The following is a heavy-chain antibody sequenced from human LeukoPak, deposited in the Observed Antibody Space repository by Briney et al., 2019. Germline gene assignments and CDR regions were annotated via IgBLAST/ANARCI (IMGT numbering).Heavy chain of an antibody. J-gene: IGHJ4*02. CDR3: RAATNYLGYYFDY. Sequence: GRSLRLSCAASGFTFNTFGMHWVRQAPGKGLEWVAVISFDGSEKYYADSVKGRFTISRDNSKDTLFLQMSSLTPEDTAVYYRRAATNYLGYYFDYWGQGVLVTVSS. CDR1: GFTFNTFG. CDR2: ISFDGSEK. V-gene: IGHV3-30*03. D-gene: IGHD1-7*01.